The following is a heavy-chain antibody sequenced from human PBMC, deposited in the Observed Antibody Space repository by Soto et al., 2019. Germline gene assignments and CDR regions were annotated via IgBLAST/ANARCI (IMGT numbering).Heavy chain of an antibody. Sequence: GGSLRLSCAASGFTFSSYAMHWVRQAPGKGLEYVSAISSNGGSTYYANSVKGRFTISRDNSKNTLYLQMGSLRAEDMAVYYCARDTPRFMTDRINWCFDLWGRGTLVTVSS. CDR3: ARDTPRFMTDRINWCFDL. J-gene: IGHJ2*01. V-gene: IGHV3-64*01. CDR1: GFTFSSYA. CDR2: ISSNGGST. D-gene: IGHD2-15*01.